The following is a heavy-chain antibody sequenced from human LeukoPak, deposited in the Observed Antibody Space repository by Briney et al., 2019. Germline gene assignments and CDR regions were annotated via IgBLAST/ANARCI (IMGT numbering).Heavy chain of an antibody. CDR1: GGSFSGYY. CDR3: ARGLFSTTVAHFDY. D-gene: IGHD4-11*01. Sequence: SGTLSLTCAVYGGSFSGYYWSWIRQPPGKGLEWIGEINHSGSTNYNPSLKSRVTISVDTSKNQFSLKLSSVTAADTAVYYCARGLFSTTVAHFDYWGQGTLVTVSS. J-gene: IGHJ4*02. CDR2: INHSGST. V-gene: IGHV4-34*01.